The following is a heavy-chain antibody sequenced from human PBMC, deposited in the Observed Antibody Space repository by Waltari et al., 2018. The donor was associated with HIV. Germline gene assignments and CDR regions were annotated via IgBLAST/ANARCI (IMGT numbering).Heavy chain of an antibody. D-gene: IGHD6-19*01. CDR3: SHHLYIAVVGINYGMDI. Sequence: QITLKESGPTLVKPTQTLTLTCTFSGFSLSTGGVGVGWIRQPPGKALEWLALIYWNDDKGYSPSLRSRLTITKDTSKNQVVLTMTNMDPVDTATYYCSHHLYIAVVGINYGMDIWGQVTTVTVSS. CDR1: GFSLSTGGVG. V-gene: IGHV2-5*01. J-gene: IGHJ6*02. CDR2: IYWNDDK.